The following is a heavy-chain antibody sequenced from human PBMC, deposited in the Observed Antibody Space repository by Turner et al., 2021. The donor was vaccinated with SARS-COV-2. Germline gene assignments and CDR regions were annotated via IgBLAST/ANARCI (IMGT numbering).Heavy chain of an antibody. CDR2: MVDSGTN. CDR1: VGSTTRGY. J-gene: IGHJ3*02. CDR3: TGEGHYDRSNYWVCLDI. V-gene: IGHV4-59*01. Sequence: QVQLLDSGPGLVKPSEIPSLTCAGPVGSTTRGYWRWFRPPPGKGLEWIGQMVDSGTNKYSPALTSRVMFSVVTSKNQFSLNLNSVTAADTAVYYCTGEGHYDRSNYWVCLDIWGQGTMVTVSS. D-gene: IGHD3-22*01.